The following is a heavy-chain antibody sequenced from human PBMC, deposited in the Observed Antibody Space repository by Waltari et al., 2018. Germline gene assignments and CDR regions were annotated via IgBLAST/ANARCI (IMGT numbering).Heavy chain of an antibody. J-gene: IGHJ5*02. CDR1: GFEFSDWA. CDR3: TRDLYGSGGDWFDP. CDR2: IGGTHSNI. V-gene: IGHV3-21*01. Sequence: EVRLAESGGGLVKPGGSLSLSCIASGFEFSDWAMNWSRQTPGTGLEWVSSIGGTHSNIFYAESVKGRFIVSRDNAKSSLYLQMDNLRAEDSGLYYCTRDLYGSGGDWFDPWGQGTLVTVSS. D-gene: IGHD3-10*01.